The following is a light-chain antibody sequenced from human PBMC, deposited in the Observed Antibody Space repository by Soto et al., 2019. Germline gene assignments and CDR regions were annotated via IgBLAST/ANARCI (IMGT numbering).Light chain of an antibody. Sequence: QSALTQPASVSGSPGQSITISCTGTSSDVGGYNYVSWYQQHPGKAPKLMIYDVTNRPSGVSNRFSGSKSGNTASLTISGLQAEDEADYYCSSHTSSSTRRVFGGGTKLTVL. CDR2: DVT. CDR3: SSHTSSSTRRV. CDR1: SSDVGGYNY. J-gene: IGLJ3*02. V-gene: IGLV2-14*01.